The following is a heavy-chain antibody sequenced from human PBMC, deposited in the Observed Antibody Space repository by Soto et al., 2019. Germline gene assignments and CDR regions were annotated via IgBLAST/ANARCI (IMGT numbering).Heavy chain of an antibody. Sequence: QVQLVQSGAEVKKPGASVKVSCKASGYTFTSYGISWVRQAPGQGLEWMGWINSYNGNTNYAQKLQGRVTMTTDTPPSTAHMELRRMRYDHTAVYYRPREPVAGIWFDPSGQGTLVTVSS. CDR3: PREPVAGIWFDP. J-gene: IGHJ5*02. CDR2: INSYNGNT. D-gene: IGHD6-19*01. CDR1: GYTFTSYG. V-gene: IGHV1-18*01.